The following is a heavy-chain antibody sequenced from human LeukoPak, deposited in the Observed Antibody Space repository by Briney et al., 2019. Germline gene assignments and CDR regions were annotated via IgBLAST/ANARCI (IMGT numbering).Heavy chain of an antibody. CDR1: GYTFTSYD. CDR3: ARGHDILTGYYYDPFVY. V-gene: IGHV1-8*01. J-gene: IGHJ4*02. Sequence: GASVKVSCKASGYTFTSYDINWVRQATGQGLEWMGWMNPNSGNTGYAQKFQGRVTMTRNTSISTAYMELSSLRSEDTAVYYCARGHDILTGYYYDPFVYWGQGTLVTVSS. D-gene: IGHD3-9*01. CDR2: MNPNSGNT.